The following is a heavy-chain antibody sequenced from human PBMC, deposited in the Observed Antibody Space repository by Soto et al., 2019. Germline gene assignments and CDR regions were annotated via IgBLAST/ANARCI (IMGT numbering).Heavy chain of an antibody. D-gene: IGHD6-19*01. Sequence: GGSLRLSCAASGFTFSSYWMSRVRQAPGKGLEWVANIKQDGSEKYYVDSVKGRFTISRDNAKNSLYLQMNSLRAEDTAVYYCARGRTGFSSAAHYFDYWGQGTLVTVSS. J-gene: IGHJ4*02. CDR3: ARGRTGFSSAAHYFDY. V-gene: IGHV3-7*01. CDR1: GFTFSSYW. CDR2: IKQDGSEK.